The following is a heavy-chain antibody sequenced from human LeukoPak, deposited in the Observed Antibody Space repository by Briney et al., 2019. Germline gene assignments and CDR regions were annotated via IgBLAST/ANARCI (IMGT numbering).Heavy chain of an antibody. CDR2: IYHSGST. CDR1: GYSISSGYY. J-gene: IGHJ6*03. D-gene: IGHD4/OR15-4a*01. Sequence: SETLSPTCAVSGYSISSGYYWGWIRQPPGKGLEWIGSIYHSGSTHYNPSLKSRVTISVDTSKNQFSLKLSSVTAADTAVYYCASLTGYYYYYMDVWGKGTTVTVSS. CDR3: ASLTGYYYYYMDV. V-gene: IGHV4-38-2*01.